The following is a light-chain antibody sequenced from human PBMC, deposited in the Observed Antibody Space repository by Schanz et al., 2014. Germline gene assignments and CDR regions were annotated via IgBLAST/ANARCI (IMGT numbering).Light chain of an antibody. V-gene: IGKV3-20*01. CDR3: EQYNYWTSWT. J-gene: IGKJ1*01. CDR1: HSVRSNY. Sequence: IVLTQSPGTLSLSPGERATLSCRASHSVRSNYLAWYQQKPGQAPRPLIYGASSRDAGSPDRFSVSGSGTDFTLSISRLEPEDFALYYDEQYNYWTSWTFGQGTKVDIK. CDR2: GAS.